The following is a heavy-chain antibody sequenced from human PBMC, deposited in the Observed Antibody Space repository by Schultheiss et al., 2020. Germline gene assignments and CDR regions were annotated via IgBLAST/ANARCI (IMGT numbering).Heavy chain of an antibody. CDR3: ARHTGTYRFDV. Sequence: SETLSLTCTVSGGSVSSGSYYWSWIRQHPGKGLEWIGRISTSGSTYYNPSLKSRVTISVDTSKNQFSLKLNSVTAADTAVYYCARHTGTYRFDVWGQGTMVTVSS. CDR1: GGSVSSGSYY. J-gene: IGHJ3*01. D-gene: IGHD1-26*01. V-gene: IGHV4-39*01. CDR2: ISTSGST.